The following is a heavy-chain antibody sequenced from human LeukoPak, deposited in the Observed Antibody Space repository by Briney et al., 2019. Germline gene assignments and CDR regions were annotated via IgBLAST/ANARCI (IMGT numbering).Heavy chain of an antibody. J-gene: IGHJ4*02. Sequence: GGSLRLSCAASGFSFSSHAMNWVRQAPAQGQEWVSFISTNGNYIFYADLVKGRFIISRDNAKNLLSLQMNNLRAEDTAVYFCARGLRETGFDYWGQGTLVTVSS. V-gene: IGHV3-21*06. D-gene: IGHD1-1*01. CDR3: ARGLRETGFDY. CDR2: ISTNGNYI. CDR1: GFSFSSHA.